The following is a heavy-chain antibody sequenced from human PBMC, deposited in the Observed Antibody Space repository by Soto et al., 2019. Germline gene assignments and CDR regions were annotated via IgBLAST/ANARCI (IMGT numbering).Heavy chain of an antibody. V-gene: IGHV1-46*01. CDR1: GYTFTSYS. D-gene: IGHD2-15*01. J-gene: IGHJ6*02. CDR3: ARDHNFGFILYGMDV. Sequence: ASVKVSCKASGYTFTSYSMHWVRQAPGQGLEWMGIINPSSGRTSYAQNFQGRVTMTSDTSTSIVYMEMRSLKSEDTAVYYCARDHNFGFILYGMDVWGQGTTVTVSS. CDR2: INPSSGRT.